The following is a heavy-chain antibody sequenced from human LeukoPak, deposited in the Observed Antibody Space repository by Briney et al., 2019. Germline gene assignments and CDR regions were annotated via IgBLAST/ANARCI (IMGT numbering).Heavy chain of an antibody. Sequence: GASVKVSCRASGYTFTGYYMHWVRQAPGQGLEWMGRINPNSGGTNYAQKFQGRVTMTRDTSISTAYMELSRLRSDDTAVYYRARYVAALPDAFDIWGQGTMVTVSS. J-gene: IGHJ3*02. D-gene: IGHD6-6*01. CDR3: ARYVAALPDAFDI. V-gene: IGHV1-2*06. CDR1: GYTFTGYY. CDR2: INPNSGGT.